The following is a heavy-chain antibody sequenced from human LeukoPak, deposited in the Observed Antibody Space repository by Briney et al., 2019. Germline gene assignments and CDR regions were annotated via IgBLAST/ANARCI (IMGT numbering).Heavy chain of an antibody. CDR1: GFTVSSYA. J-gene: IGHJ4*02. D-gene: IGHD1-26*01. Sequence: PGRSLRLSCAASGFTVSSYAMSWVRQAPGKGLEWGSSISGSGGSTYYADSVKGRFTISRDNSKNTLYLQMNSLRAEDTAVYYCAKGAPGSYGGFDYWGQGTLVTVSS. CDR3: AKGAPGSYGGFDY. CDR2: ISGSGGST. V-gene: IGHV3-23*01.